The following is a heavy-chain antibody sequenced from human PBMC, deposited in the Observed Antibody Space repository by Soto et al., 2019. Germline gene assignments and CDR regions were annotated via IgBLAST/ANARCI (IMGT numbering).Heavy chain of an antibody. CDR2: IPYDGSNK. CDR3: AKVGFMYSGYYHYFDY. J-gene: IGHJ4*02. D-gene: IGHD3-22*01. CDR1: GFTFSSYG. V-gene: IGHV3-30*18. Sequence: GGSLRLSCAASGFTFSSYGMHWVRQAPGKGLEWVAVIPYDGSNKYYADSVKGRFTISRDNSKNTLYLQMNSLRAEDTAVYYCAKVGFMYSGYYHYFDYWGQGTLVTVSS.